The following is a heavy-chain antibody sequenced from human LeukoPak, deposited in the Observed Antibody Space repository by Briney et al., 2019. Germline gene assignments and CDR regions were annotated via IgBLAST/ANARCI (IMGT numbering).Heavy chain of an antibody. CDR1: GGSISSYY. CDR3: GRVRTGNTGSPEYFED. CDR2: ISYSGST. Sequence: SETLSLTCTVSGGSISSYYWSWIRQPPGKGLEWIAYISYSGSTNYNPSLKSRVTISTDTSKNQFSLRLKSVTAADTAVYFCGRVRTGNTGSPEYFEDWGQGTLVTVSS. D-gene: IGHD5-12*01. V-gene: IGHV4-59*01. J-gene: IGHJ1*01.